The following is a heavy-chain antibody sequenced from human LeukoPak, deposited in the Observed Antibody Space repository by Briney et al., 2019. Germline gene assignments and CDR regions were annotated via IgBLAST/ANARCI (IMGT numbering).Heavy chain of an antibody. D-gene: IGHD4-17*01. CDR1: GYNFTNYG. Sequence: AASVKVSCKASGYNFTNYGISWVRQAPGHGLEWMRWISVYSGDTNYAHKLQDRVTVTTDTSTSTAFIELRGLRSDDTAFYYCARAPSFGDYGGDYWGQGTLVTVSS. CDR3: ARAPSFGDYGGDY. V-gene: IGHV1-18*01. CDR2: ISVYSGDT. J-gene: IGHJ4*02.